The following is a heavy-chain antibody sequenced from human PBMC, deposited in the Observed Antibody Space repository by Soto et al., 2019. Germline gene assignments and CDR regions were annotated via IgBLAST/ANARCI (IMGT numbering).Heavy chain of an antibody. CDR3: ATTYYDFWSGYSYSYYRMDV. CDR1: GGSISSSGYY. V-gene: IGHV4-39*01. D-gene: IGHD3-3*01. CDR2: IYYSGST. J-gene: IGHJ6*01. Sequence: SETLSLTCTVSGGSISSSGYYWGWIRQPPGKGLEWIGSIYYSGSTYYNPSLKSRVTISVDTSKNQFSLKLSSVTAADTAVYYCATTYYDFWSGYSYSYYRMDVLVQGTSVT.